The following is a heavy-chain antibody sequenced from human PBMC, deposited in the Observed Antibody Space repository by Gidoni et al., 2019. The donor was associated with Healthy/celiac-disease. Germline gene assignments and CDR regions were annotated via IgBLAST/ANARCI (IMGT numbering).Heavy chain of an antibody. V-gene: IGHV3-49*05. CDR1: GFTFGDYA. Sequence: EVQLVESGGGLVKPGRSLRLSCTASGFTFGDYAMSWFRQAPGKGLEWVGFIRSKAYCGTTEYAASVKGRFTISRDDSKSIAYLQMNSLKTEDTAVYYCTRAVSPQAFLMTYYYDSSGSFDYWGQGTLVTVSS. J-gene: IGHJ4*02. CDR2: IRSKAYCGTT. D-gene: IGHD3-22*01. CDR3: TRAVSPQAFLMTYYYDSSGSFDY.